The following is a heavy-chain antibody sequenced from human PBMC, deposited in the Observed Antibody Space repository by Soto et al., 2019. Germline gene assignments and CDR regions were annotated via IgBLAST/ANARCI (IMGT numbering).Heavy chain of an antibody. CDR3: VRDRGLTNYYYDSSGCTECFSY. D-gene: IGHD3-22*01. Sequence: ASVKVSCKASGYTFTSYGISWVRQAPGQGLEWMGWISTYNGNTNYAQKLQGRVTMTTDTSTSTAYMELRSLRSDDTAVYYCVRDRGLTNYYYDSSGCTECFSYWGQGTLVTVSS. CDR1: GYTFTSYG. CDR2: ISTYNGNT. V-gene: IGHV1-18*01. J-gene: IGHJ4*02.